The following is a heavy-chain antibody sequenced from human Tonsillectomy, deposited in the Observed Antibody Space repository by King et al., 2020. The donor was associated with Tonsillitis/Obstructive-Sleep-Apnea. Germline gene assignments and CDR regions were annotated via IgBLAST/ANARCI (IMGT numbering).Heavy chain of an antibody. CDR2: IYYSGST. V-gene: IGHV4-61*03. J-gene: IGHJ4*02. Sequence: PLQESGPGLVKPSETLSLTCTVSGGSVSSGSYYWSWIRQPPGKGLEWIGYIYYSGSTNCNPSLKSRVTISIDTSKNHFSLKLNSMTAADTAVYYCAAQTLDFWSGNYYFDSWGQGTLVTVSS. CDR1: GGSVSSGSYY. D-gene: IGHD3-3*01. CDR3: AAQTLDFWSGNYYFDS.